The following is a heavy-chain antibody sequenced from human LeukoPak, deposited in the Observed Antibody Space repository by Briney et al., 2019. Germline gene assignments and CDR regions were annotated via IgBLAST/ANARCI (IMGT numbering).Heavy chain of an antibody. CDR3: ARASSSWYGGDWFDP. V-gene: IGHV1-46*01. D-gene: IGHD6-13*01. J-gene: IGHJ5*02. CDR1: GYTFTSYY. CDR2: INPSGGST. Sequence: ASVKVSCKASGYTFTSYYMHWVRQAPGQGLEWMGIINPSGGSTSYAQKFQGRVTMTRDMSTSTDYMELSSLRSEDTAVYYCARASSSWYGGDWFDPWGQGTLVTVSS.